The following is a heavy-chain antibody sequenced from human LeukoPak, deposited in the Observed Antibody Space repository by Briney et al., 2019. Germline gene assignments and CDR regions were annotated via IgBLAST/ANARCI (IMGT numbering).Heavy chain of an antibody. CDR2: ISSDSGTI. J-gene: IGHJ3*02. CDR1: GFTFSRKT. CDR3: ARLSCSSTSCYHGDAFDI. V-gene: IGHV3-48*02. Sequence: PGGSLRLSCAASGFTFSRKTMNWVRQAPGKGLEWVSYISSDSGTIYYADSVRGRFTIYRDNAKNSLYLQMNSLRDEDTAVYYCARLSCSSTSCYHGDAFDIWGQGTMVTVCS. D-gene: IGHD2-2*01.